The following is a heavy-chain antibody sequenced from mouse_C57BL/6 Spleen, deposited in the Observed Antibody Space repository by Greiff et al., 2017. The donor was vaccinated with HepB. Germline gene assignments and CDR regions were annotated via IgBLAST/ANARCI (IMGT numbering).Heavy chain of an antibody. J-gene: IGHJ3*01. CDR1: GYTFTDYY. D-gene: IGHD1-1*01. CDR2: IGPGSGST. Sequence: VKLMESGAELVKPGASVKISCKASGYTFTDYYINWVKQRPGQGLEWIGKIGPGSGSTYYNEKFKGKATLTADKSSSTAYMQLSSLTSEDSAVYFCARGDFYYYGSSPWFAYWGQGTLVTVSA. V-gene: IGHV1-77*01. CDR3: ARGDFYYYGSSPWFAY.